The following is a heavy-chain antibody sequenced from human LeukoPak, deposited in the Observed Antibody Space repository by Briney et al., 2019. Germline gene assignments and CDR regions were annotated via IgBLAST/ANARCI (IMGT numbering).Heavy chain of an antibody. D-gene: IGHD3-9*01. Sequence: SETLSLTCAVYGGSFSGYYWSWIRQPPGKGLEWIGEINHSGSTNYNPSLKSRVTISVDTSKNQFSLKLSSVTAADTAVYYCARKGILTGYYKWGQGTLVTVSS. J-gene: IGHJ4*02. V-gene: IGHV4-34*01. CDR3: ARKGILTGYYK. CDR1: GGSFSGYY. CDR2: INHSGST.